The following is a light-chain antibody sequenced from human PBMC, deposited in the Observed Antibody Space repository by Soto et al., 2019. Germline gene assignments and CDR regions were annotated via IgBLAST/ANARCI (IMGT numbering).Light chain of an antibody. CDR1: QGIRNY. CDR2: AAS. CDR3: QHYKSASFT. V-gene: IGKV1-27*01. J-gene: IGKJ3*01. Sequence: DIQMTQSPSSLSAAVGDRVTITCRASQGIRNYLAWYQQKPGKVPKLLIYAASTLQSGAPSRFSGGGSGTDFTLTISSLQPEDVATYYCQHYKSASFTFGPGTRVDFK.